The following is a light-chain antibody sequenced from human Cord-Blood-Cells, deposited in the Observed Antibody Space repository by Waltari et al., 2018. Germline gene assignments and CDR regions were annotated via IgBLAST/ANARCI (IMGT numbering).Light chain of an antibody. Sequence: QSALTQPASVSGSPGQPITISCTGTSSEVGSYNLVSWYQQHPGKAPNLMIYEGSKRPSGVSNRFSGSKSGNTASLTISGLQAEDEADYYCCSYAGSSTWVFGGGTKLTVL. V-gene: IGLV2-23*01. CDR2: EGS. CDR1: SSEVGSYNL. CDR3: CSYAGSSTWV. J-gene: IGLJ3*02.